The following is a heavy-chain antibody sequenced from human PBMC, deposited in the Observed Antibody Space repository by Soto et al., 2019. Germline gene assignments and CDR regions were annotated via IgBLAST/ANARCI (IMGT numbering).Heavy chain of an antibody. J-gene: IGHJ4*02. CDR2: ISYDGSNK. Sequence: GGSLRLSCAASGFTFSSYGMHWVRQAPGKGLEWVAVISYDGSNKYYADSVKGRFTISRDNSKNTLYLQMNSLRAEDTAVYYCAKDPREYSDFWSGYFNFDYWGQGTLVTVSS. V-gene: IGHV3-30*18. D-gene: IGHD3-3*01. CDR3: AKDPREYSDFWSGYFNFDY. CDR1: GFTFSSYG.